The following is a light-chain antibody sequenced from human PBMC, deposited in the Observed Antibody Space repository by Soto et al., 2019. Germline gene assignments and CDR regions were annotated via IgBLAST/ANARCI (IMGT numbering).Light chain of an antibody. Sequence: DIQMTQSPSTLSASVGDRVTITCRASQSISSWLAWYQQKPGKVPKLLIYHASSLESGVPSRFSGSGSGTEFTLTISGLQPEDSATYYCQQYNSYRTFGQGTKVDI. V-gene: IGKV1-5*01. J-gene: IGKJ1*01. CDR2: HAS. CDR1: QSISSW. CDR3: QQYNSYRT.